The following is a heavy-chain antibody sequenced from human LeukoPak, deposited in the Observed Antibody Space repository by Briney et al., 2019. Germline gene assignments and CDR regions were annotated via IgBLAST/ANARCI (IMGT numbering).Heavy chain of an antibody. Sequence: GGSLRLSCAASGFTFSSYEMNWVRQAPGKGLKWVSYISSSGSTIYYADSVKGRFTISRDNAKNSLYLQMNSLRDEDTALYYCAKGIAVTGVTFDQWGEGTLVTVSS. CDR3: AKGIAVTGVTFDQ. D-gene: IGHD6-19*01. J-gene: IGHJ4*02. CDR1: GFTFSSYE. CDR2: ISSSGSTI. V-gene: IGHV3-48*03.